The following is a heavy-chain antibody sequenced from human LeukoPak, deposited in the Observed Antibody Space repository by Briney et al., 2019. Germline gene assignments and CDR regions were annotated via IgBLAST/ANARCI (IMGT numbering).Heavy chain of an antibody. CDR2: INHSGST. V-gene: IGHV4-34*01. D-gene: IGHD2-2*01. CDR3: ARGRHHIVVVPAAIRGGWFDP. J-gene: IGHJ5*02. Sequence: PSETLSLTCAVYGGSFSGYYWSWIRQPPGKGLEWIGEINHSGSTNYNPSLKSRVTISVDTSKNQFSLKLSSVTAADTAVYYCARGRHHIVVVPAAIRGGWFDPWGQGTLVTVSS. CDR1: GGSFSGYY.